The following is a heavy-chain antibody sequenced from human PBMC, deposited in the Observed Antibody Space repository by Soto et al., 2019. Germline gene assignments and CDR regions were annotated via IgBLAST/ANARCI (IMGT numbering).Heavy chain of an antibody. V-gene: IGHV4-59*01. CDR1: GGSINYSY. Sequence: PSETLSITCTVSGGSINYSYWTWIRHPPGKGLEWIGYISYTGSANYNASLKSRLTISVDTSKNQFSLKLSSVTAADTALYYCARVNYGDYYYGMDVWGQGTTVTVSS. D-gene: IGHD4-17*01. CDR2: ISYTGSA. J-gene: IGHJ6*02. CDR3: ARVNYGDYYYGMDV.